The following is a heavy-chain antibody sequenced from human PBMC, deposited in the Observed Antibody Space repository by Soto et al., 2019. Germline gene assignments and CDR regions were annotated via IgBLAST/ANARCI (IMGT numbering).Heavy chain of an antibody. CDR3: AKEFCDPNGCYGRWLDP. J-gene: IGHJ5*02. Sequence: VQLQESGPGLAKPSETLSLTCTVSGGSMSGFYWSWIRQAPGKGLEWTGNVFHSGSTIYNPSLKSRVTISVDTSKNQFSLKLSSVTAADTAVYYCAKEFCDPNGCYGRWLDPWGQGTLVTVSS. CDR1: GGSMSGFY. D-gene: IGHD2-15*01. V-gene: IGHV4-59*01. CDR2: VFHSGST.